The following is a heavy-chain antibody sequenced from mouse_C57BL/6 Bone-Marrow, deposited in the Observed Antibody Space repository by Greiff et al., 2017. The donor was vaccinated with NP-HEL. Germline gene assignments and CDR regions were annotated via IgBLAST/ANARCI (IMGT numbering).Heavy chain of an antibody. CDR2: IDPSDSYT. V-gene: IGHV1-59*01. J-gene: IGHJ1*03. CDR1: GYTFTSYW. CDR3: ARERPYWYFDV. Sequence: QVQLQQPGAELVRPGPSVKLSCKASGYTFTSYWMHWVKQRPGQGLEWIGVIDPSDSYTNYNQKFKGKATLTVDTSSSTAYMQLSSLTSEDSAVYYCARERPYWYFDVWGTGTTVTVSS.